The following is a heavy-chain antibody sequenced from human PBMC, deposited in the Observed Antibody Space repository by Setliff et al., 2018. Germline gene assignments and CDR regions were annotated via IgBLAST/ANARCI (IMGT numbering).Heavy chain of an antibody. V-gene: IGHV5-51*01. CDR2: IYPSDSHT. D-gene: IGHD6-13*01. CDR3: ARALASAGTVYFDY. CDR1: GYTFSRYW. J-gene: IGHJ4*02. Sequence: PGESLKISCKASGYTFSRYWIGWVRQMPGKGPEWLGIIYPSDSHTRYSPSFQGQVTISADKSISTAYLQWSSLKASDTAMYYCARALASAGTVYFDYWGQGTLVTVSS.